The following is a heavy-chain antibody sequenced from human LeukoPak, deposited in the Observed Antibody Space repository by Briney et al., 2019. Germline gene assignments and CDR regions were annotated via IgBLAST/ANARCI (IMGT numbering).Heavy chain of an antibody. CDR2: IYYSGST. CDR1: GGSISSSSYY. J-gene: IGHJ5*02. Sequence: SETLSLTCTVSGGSISSSSYYWGWSRQPPGKGLEWIGRIYYSGSTYYNPSLKSRITLSVDTSKNQFSLKLSSVTAADTAVYYCARDIRVVMVRGVTNDFNWFDPWGQGTLVTVSS. CDR3: ARDIRVVMVRGVTNDFNWFDP. V-gene: IGHV4-39*02. D-gene: IGHD3-10*01.